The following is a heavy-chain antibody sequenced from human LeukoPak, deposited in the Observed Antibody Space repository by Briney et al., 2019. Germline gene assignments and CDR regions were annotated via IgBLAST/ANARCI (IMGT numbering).Heavy chain of an antibody. V-gene: IGHV3-74*01. Sequence: GGSLRLSCAASGFTFSTYWMHWFRQAPGKGLVWVSRLNGDGSTTSYADSVKGRFTISRDNAKNTLYLQMNSLRAEDTAVYFCARGGLEPVDYWRQGTLVTVSS. CDR3: ARGGLEPVDY. CDR2: LNGDGSTT. J-gene: IGHJ4*02. D-gene: IGHD3-16*01. CDR1: GFTFSTYW.